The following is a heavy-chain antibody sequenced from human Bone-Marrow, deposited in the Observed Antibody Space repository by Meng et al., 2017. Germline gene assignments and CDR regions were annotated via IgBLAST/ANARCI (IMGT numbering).Heavy chain of an antibody. J-gene: IGHJ1*01. CDR3: ARVRIDSSGWYSIQH. V-gene: IGHV4-39*07. CDR1: GCSNSSSSYY. CDR2: IYYSGST. D-gene: IGHD6-19*01. Sequence: LPLRVSGPGLVKPSEPLSLPCTVSGCSNSSSSYYWGWIRQPPGKGLEWIGSIYYSGSTYYHPSLKSRVTISVDTSKNQFSLKLSSVTAADTAVYYCARVRIDSSGWYSIQHWGQGTLVTVSS.